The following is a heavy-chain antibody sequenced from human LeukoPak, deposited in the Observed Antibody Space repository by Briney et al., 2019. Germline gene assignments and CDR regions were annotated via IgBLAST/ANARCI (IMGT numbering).Heavy chain of an antibody. J-gene: IGHJ4*02. Sequence: SETLSLTCGVTGGSFSTHFWAWIRQSPARGLEWIGEINQSGDTDYNPSLKRRVKISIAVSRSQFSLTLTSVTAADTAMYYCARVLGIAVVAGATEDNYFDSWGQGALVTVSS. CDR2: INQSGDT. D-gene: IGHD2-2*03. V-gene: IGHV4-34*01. CDR3: ARVLGIAVVAGATEDNYFDS. CDR1: GGSFSTHF.